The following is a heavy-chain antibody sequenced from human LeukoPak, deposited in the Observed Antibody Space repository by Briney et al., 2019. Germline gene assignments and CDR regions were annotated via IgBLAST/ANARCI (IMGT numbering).Heavy chain of an antibody. J-gene: IGHJ4*02. CDR3: GKTTVGYSSGQKPAWPVDY. CDR1: GFTFGSHA. Sequence: GGSLRLSCEASGFTFGSHAMYWVRQAPGKGLEWVAGIFGSGGSPHYADSVKARFTISRDNPRNTVYLQINSLRDEDTAVYYCGKTTVGYSSGQKPAWPVDYWGQGTLVTVSS. V-gene: IGHV3-23*01. D-gene: IGHD5-18*01. CDR2: IFGSGGSP.